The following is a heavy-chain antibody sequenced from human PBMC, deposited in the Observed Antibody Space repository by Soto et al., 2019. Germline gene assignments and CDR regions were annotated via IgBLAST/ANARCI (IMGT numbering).Heavy chain of an antibody. V-gene: IGHV4-34*01. CDR1: GGSFSGYY. Sequence: PSETLSLTCAVYGGSFSGYYWSWIRQPPGKGLEWIGEINHSGSTNYNPSLKSRVTISVDTSKNQFSLKLSSVTAADTAVYYCARGHLKYYDFWSGYSTLYYYYGMDVWGQGTTVTVSS. CDR2: INHSGST. D-gene: IGHD3-3*01. J-gene: IGHJ6*02. CDR3: ARGHLKYYDFWSGYSTLYYYYGMDV.